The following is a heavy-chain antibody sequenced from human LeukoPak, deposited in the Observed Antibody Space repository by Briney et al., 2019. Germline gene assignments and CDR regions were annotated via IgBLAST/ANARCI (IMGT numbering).Heavy chain of an antibody. CDR2: SNTNTGNP. V-gene: IGHV7-4-1*02. CDR3: ARESHFYCSGGSCYPLDAFDI. Sequence: ASVKVSCKASGYTFTSYSINWVRQAPGQGLEWLGWSNTNTGNPTYAQGFTGRFVFSLDTSVSTAYLQISSLKAEDTAVYYCARESHFYCSGGSCYPLDAFDIWGQGTMVTVSS. J-gene: IGHJ3*02. CDR1: GYTFTSYS. D-gene: IGHD2-15*01.